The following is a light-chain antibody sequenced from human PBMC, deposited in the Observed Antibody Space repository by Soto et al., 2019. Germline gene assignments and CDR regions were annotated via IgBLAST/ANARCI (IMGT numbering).Light chain of an antibody. CDR1: QTVLKDY. CDR2: DAS. CDR3: QQCATSPLT. J-gene: IGKJ1*01. V-gene: IGKV3-20*01. Sequence: EIVLTQSPGTLSLSPGERATLSCRASQTVLKDYLAWYQQKPGQPPRLLIYDASNRATGLPDRFSGSGSGTDFTLTISRLEPEDVAVYYCQQCATSPLTFGQGTKVEIK.